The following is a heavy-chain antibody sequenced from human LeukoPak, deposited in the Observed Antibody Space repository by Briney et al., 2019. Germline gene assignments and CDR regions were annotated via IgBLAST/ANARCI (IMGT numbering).Heavy chain of an antibody. CDR1: GFTFSSYE. D-gene: IGHD6-13*01. Sequence: GGSLRLSRTASGFTFSSYEMTWVRQAPGKGLEWVSYISISGSTIYYADSVRGRFTISRDNAKNSLYLQMNSLRAEDTAVYYCATSYSGWGQGTLVTVSS. J-gene: IGHJ4*02. V-gene: IGHV3-48*03. CDR2: ISISGSTI. CDR3: ATSYSG.